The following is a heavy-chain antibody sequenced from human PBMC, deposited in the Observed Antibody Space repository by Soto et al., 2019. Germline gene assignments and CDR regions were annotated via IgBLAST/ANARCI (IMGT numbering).Heavy chain of an antibody. CDR3: AREGLYGSIQDNTFDI. D-gene: IGHD6-19*01. Sequence: QVQLVQSGAEVKRSGASVRISCKASGYTFNRHDINWVRQATGQGPEWTGWMNPNSGNTGYAQKFPGRVAMTMDSSITTAYMDLSSLTSEDTAIYYCAREGLYGSIQDNTFDIWGQGTMVSVSS. V-gene: IGHV1-8*01. CDR1: GYTFNRHD. CDR2: MNPNSGNT. J-gene: IGHJ3*02.